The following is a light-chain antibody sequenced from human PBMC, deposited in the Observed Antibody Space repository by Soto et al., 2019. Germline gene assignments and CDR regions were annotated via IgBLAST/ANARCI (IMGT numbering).Light chain of an antibody. V-gene: IGKV3-20*01. CDR1: QSVSSNY. Sequence: EIVLTQSPGTLSLSPGERATLSCRASQSVSSNYLAWYQQKPGQAPRLLMYDASSRATGIPDRFSGSGSGTDFTLTISRLEPEDFAVYYCQQYGTSPRTFGQGTKVDIK. CDR2: DAS. CDR3: QQYGTSPRT. J-gene: IGKJ1*01.